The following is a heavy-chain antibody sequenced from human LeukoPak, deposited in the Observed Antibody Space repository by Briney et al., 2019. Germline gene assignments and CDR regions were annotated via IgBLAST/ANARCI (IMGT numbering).Heavy chain of an antibody. CDR1: GFTFSSYA. CDR2: ISYDGSNK. V-gene: IGHV3-30-3*01. J-gene: IGHJ4*02. D-gene: IGHD6-19*01. CDR3: ARDQVVVAGTSKRPAFDY. Sequence: GSLRLSCAASGFTFSSYAMHWVRQAPGKGLEWVAVISYDGSNKYYADSVKGRFTISRDNSKNTLYLQMNSLRAEDTAVYYCARDQVVVAGTSKRPAFDYWGQGTLVTVSS.